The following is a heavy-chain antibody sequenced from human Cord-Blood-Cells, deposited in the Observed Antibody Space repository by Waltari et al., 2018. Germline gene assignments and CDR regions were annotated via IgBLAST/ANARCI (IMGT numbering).Heavy chain of an antibody. CDR3: ASLGAESGSYYYYFDY. J-gene: IGHJ4*02. Sequence: QVQLVQSGAEVKKPGSSVKVSCKASGVPFSSYAISWVRQAPGQGLEWMGGIIPIFGTANYAQKFQGRVTITADESTSTAYMELSSLRSEDTAVYYCASLGAESGSYYYYFDYWGQGTLVTVSS. CDR1: GVPFSSYA. D-gene: IGHD1-26*01. CDR2: IIPIFGTA. V-gene: IGHV1-69*01.